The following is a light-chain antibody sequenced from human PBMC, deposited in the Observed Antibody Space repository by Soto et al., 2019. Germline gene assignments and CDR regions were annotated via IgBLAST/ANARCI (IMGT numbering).Light chain of an antibody. CDR1: QAVTSKF. J-gene: IGKJ4*01. Sequence: EIVLTQSPCTLSLSPGDEATLSCKASQAVTSKFLAWYQQKPGQPPRLLILGASTRATGIADRFSGSGSGTDFTLTISRLEPEDFAVYYCQQFGNSPPLTFGGGTKVDIK. CDR2: GAS. V-gene: IGKV3-20*01. CDR3: QQFGNSPPLT.